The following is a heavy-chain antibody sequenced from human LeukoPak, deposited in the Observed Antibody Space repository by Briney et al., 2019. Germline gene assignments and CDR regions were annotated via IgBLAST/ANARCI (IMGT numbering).Heavy chain of an antibody. CDR3: ARHSLYNWNDADAFDI. CDR1: GGSISSYY. CDR2: IYYSGST. Sequence: PSETLSLTCTVSGGSISSYYWSWIRQPPGKGLEWIGYIYYSGSTNYNPSLKSRVTISVHTSKNQLSLKLSSVTAADTAVYYCARHSLYNWNDADAFDIWGQGTMVTVSS. D-gene: IGHD1-20*01. V-gene: IGHV4-59*08. J-gene: IGHJ3*02.